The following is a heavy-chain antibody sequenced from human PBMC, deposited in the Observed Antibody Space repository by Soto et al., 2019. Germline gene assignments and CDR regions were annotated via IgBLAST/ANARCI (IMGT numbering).Heavy chain of an antibody. CDR1: GGSIRNYY. Sequence: NPSETPSLTCTVSGGSIRNYYWNWIRQSPGKGLEWIGYIYSSGSTHYHPSLQNRGTISIDTSKNQVSLKVNSVTAADTAVYYCARDHPHSYGVYYFDYWGQGTPVTVS. CDR2: IYSSGST. D-gene: IGHD5-18*01. J-gene: IGHJ4*02. CDR3: ARDHPHSYGVYYFDY. V-gene: IGHV4-59*01.